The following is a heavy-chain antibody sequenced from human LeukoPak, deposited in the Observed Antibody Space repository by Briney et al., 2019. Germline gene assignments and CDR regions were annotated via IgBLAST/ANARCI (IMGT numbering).Heavy chain of an antibody. CDR3: ARLHSSGWPLECMDV. Sequence: ASVKVSCKASGYTFTSYAISWVRQAPGQGLEYMGWISAYNGATNYAQKFQGRVTLTTDSSTRTAYMELRGLTSDDTAVYYCARLHSSGWPLECMDVWGQGTTVTVSS. J-gene: IGHJ6*02. D-gene: IGHD6-19*01. CDR1: GYTFTSYA. V-gene: IGHV1-18*01. CDR2: ISAYNGAT.